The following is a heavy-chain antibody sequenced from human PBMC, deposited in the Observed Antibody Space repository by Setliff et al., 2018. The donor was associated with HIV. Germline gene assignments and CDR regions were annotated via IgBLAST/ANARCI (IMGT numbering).Heavy chain of an antibody. J-gene: IGHJ3*02. CDR2: VSGSGGAT. CDR3: AKVGDSSGYHDAYDI. V-gene: IGHV3-23*01. CDR1: GFTFSNYYA. Sequence: GGSLRLSCAASGFTFSNYYAMTWVRQAPGRGLEWVSEVSGSGGATYYAESVKGRFTVSRDNSKNTLYLQMNSLRADDTAVYYCAKVGDSSGYHDAYDIWGQGTKVTVSS. D-gene: IGHD3-22*01.